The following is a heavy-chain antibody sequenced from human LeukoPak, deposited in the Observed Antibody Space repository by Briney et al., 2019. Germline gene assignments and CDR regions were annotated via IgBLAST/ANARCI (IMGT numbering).Heavy chain of an antibody. V-gene: IGHV3-48*03. D-gene: IGHD3-10*01. J-gene: IGHJ6*03. Sequence: PGGSLRLSCAASGFTFSSYEMNWVRQAPGKGLEWVSYISSSGSTIYYADSVKGRFTISRDNAKNSLYLQMNSLRAEDTAVYYCAISRGRMDVWGKGTTVTVSS. CDR3: AISRGRMDV. CDR2: ISSSGSTI. CDR1: GFTFSSYE.